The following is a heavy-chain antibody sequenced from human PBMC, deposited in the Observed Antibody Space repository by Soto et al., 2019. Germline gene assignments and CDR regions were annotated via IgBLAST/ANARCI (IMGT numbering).Heavy chain of an antibody. J-gene: IGHJ5*01. CDR3: ARHDDFHGSPCSTGRWFDS. Sequence: PSETLSLTCTVSGGSINSYYWSWIRQSPGKGLEWIGFIYYSGATEYNPSLRSRVTISLDTSKTQVSLNLISVTAADTAIYYCARHDDFHGSPCSTGRWFDSWGQGALVTVSS. V-gene: IGHV4-59*08. CDR2: IYYSGAT. CDR1: GGSINSYY. D-gene: IGHD3-3*01.